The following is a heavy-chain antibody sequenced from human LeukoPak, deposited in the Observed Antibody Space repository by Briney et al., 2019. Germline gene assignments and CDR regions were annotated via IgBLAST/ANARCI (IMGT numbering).Heavy chain of an antibody. J-gene: IGHJ6*02. CDR1: GFSVSNNY. CDR2: INRDGPT. D-gene: IGHD2-2*01. Sequence: GGSLRLSCAASGFSVSNNYMSWVRQAPGKGLEWVSTINRDGPTFQAGSVKGRFTISRDNYRNTLYLQMNSLRAEDTAVYYCGRGGYDMYDWGQGTTVSVSS. V-gene: IGHV3-66*01. CDR3: GRGGYDMYD.